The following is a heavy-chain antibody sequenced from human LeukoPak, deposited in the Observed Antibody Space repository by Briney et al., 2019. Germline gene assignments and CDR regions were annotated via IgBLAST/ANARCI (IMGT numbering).Heavy chain of an antibody. Sequence: GGSLRLSCAASGFTFDDYGMSWVRHAPGKGLEWVSGINWNGGSTGYADSVKGRFTISRDNAKNSLYLQMNSLRAEDTALYYCARGTTVTTPQYFQHWGQGTLVTVSS. CDR3: ARGTTVTTPQYFQH. D-gene: IGHD4-17*01. CDR2: INWNGGST. CDR1: GFTFDDYG. J-gene: IGHJ1*01. V-gene: IGHV3-20*04.